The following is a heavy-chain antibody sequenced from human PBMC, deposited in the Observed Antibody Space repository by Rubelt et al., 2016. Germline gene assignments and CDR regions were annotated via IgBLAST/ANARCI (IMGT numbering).Heavy chain of an antibody. Sequence: QVQLVESGGGVVQPGGSLRLSCAASGFTFSSYGMHWVRQAPGKGLEWVAFIRYDGSNKYYADSGKGRFTISRDNCKNTLYLQMNSLRAEDTAVYYCAKPARLDYGINAEYFQHWGQGTLVTVSS. D-gene: IGHD4-17*01. CDR1: GFTFSSYG. CDR2: IRYDGSNK. V-gene: IGHV3-30*02. CDR3: AKPARLDYGINAEYFQH. J-gene: IGHJ1*01.